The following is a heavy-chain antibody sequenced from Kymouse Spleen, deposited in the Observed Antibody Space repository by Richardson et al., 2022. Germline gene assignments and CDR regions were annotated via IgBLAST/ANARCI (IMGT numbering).Heavy chain of an antibody. Sequence: EVQLVESGGGLVQPGGSLRLSCAASGFTFSSYWMSWVRQAPGKGLEWVANIKQDGSEKYYVDSVKGRFTISRDNAKNSLYLQMNSLRAEDTAVYYCARDGGYCTNGVCYRYYYYGMDVWGQGTTVTVSS. D-gene: IGHD2-8*01. V-gene: IGHV3-7*01. CDR2: IKQDGSEK. CDR3: ARDGGYCTNGVCYRYYYYGMDV. J-gene: IGHJ6*02. CDR1: GFTFSSYW.